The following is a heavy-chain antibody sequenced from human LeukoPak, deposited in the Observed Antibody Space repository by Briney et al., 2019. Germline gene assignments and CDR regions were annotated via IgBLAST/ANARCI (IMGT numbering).Heavy chain of an antibody. CDR1: GGSINSSSYY. CDR3: ARAGGNWVSSDFDY. CDR2: IYHSGST. V-gene: IGHV4-39*07. D-gene: IGHD4-23*01. Sequence: SETLSLTCTVSGGSINSSSYYWGWIRQPPGKGLEWIGSIYHSGSTYYNPSLKSRVTISVDTSKNQFSLKLSSVTAADTAVYYCARAGGNWVSSDFDYWGQGTLVTVSS. J-gene: IGHJ4*02.